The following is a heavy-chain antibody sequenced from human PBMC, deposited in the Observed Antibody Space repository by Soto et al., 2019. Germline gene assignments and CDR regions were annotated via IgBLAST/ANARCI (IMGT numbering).Heavy chain of an antibody. D-gene: IGHD6-13*01. Sequence: EVQLVESGGGVVRPGGSLRLSCAASGFTFDDYGMSWVRQAPGKGLEWVSGINWNGGSTGYADSVKGRFTISRDNAKNSLYLQMNSLRAEDTALYHCARVTAGSSWYYYYYMDVWGKGTTVTVSS. J-gene: IGHJ6*03. CDR2: INWNGGST. CDR3: ARVTAGSSWYYYYYMDV. CDR1: GFTFDDYG. V-gene: IGHV3-20*01.